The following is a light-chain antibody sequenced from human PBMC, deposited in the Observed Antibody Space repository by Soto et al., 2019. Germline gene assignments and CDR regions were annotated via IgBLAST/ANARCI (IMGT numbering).Light chain of an antibody. CDR1: QSVSSK. CDR3: QQYNNWPGT. CDR2: GAS. Sequence: EIVLTQSPGTLSVSPGERATISCRASQSVSSKLAWYQQKPGQAPRLLFYGASTEATGIPARFSGSGSETEFTLSISSLQSEDFAVYYCQQYNNWPGTFGQGTKV. V-gene: IGKV3-15*01. J-gene: IGKJ1*01.